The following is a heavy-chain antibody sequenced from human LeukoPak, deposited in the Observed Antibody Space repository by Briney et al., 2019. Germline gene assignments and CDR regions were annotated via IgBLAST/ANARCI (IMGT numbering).Heavy chain of an antibody. CDR3: ARDCDWFDP. CDR2: INHSGST. D-gene: IGHD2-21*01. V-gene: IGHV4-34*01. Sequence: KPSETLSLTCAVYGGSFSGYYWSWIRQPPGKGLEWIGEINHSGSTNYNPSLKRRVTISVDTSKNQFSLKLSSVTAADTAVYYCARDCDWFDPWGQGTLVTVSS. J-gene: IGHJ5*02. CDR1: GGSFSGYY.